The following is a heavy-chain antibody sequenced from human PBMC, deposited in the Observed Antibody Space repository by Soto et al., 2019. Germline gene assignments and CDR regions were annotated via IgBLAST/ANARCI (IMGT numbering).Heavy chain of an antibody. CDR3: ARVVYYDSSGLGL. Sequence: PGGSRRLSCAPSGFPFSSYSMNWVRQAPGKGLEWVSSISSSSDYIYYADSVKGRFAISRDNAKNSVYLQMNSLRAEDTAVYYCARVVYYDSSGLGLWGQGAMVTVSS. CDR1: GFPFSSYS. J-gene: IGHJ3*01. V-gene: IGHV3-21*01. D-gene: IGHD3-22*01. CDR2: ISSSSDYI.